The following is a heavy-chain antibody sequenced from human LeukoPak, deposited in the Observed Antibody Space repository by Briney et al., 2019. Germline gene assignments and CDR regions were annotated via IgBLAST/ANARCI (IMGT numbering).Heavy chain of an antibody. D-gene: IGHD6-13*01. CDR1: GDTFTNYA. CDR3: ARDWGVIGAALFY. J-gene: IGHJ4*02. CDR2: IIPRFGTA. V-gene: IGHV1-69*01. Sequence: ASVKVSSKSSGDTFTNYAISWVRQAPGQGLEWMGGIIPRFGTADYAQKFQGRVTMTADESTSTAYMELSSLRSEDTAVYYCARDWGVIGAALFYWGQGSLVTVSS.